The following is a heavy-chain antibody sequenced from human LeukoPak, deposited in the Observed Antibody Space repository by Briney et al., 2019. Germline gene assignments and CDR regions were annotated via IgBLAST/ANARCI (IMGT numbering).Heavy chain of an antibody. V-gene: IGHV3-15*01. Sequence: PGGSLRLSCADSGFTFSNAWMSWVRQVPGKGLEWVGHIKSKTDDGTTDYAAPVIGRFNISRDDSKNTLYLQMNSLKSEDTALYYCATGGLWYVDYWGQGILVTVSS. CDR2: IKSKTDDGTT. D-gene: IGHD6-13*01. CDR3: ATGGLWYVDY. J-gene: IGHJ4*02. CDR1: GFTFSNAW.